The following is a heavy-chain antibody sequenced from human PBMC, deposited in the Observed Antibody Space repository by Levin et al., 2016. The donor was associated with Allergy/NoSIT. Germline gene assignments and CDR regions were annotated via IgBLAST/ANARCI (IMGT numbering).Heavy chain of an antibody. Sequence: WIRQPPGKGLEWVSSITGSGSYIYYADSVKGRFTISRDNAKNSLYLQMNSLRAEDAALYYCARRVGARLSDQRSDYWGQGTLVTVSS. D-gene: IGHD1-26*01. CDR2: ITGSGSYI. V-gene: IGHV3-21*01. CDR3: ARRVGARLSDQRSDY. J-gene: IGHJ4*02.